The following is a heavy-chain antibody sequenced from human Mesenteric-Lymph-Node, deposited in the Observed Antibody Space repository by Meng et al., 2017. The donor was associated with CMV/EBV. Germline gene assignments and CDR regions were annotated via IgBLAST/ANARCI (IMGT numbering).Heavy chain of an antibody. CDR1: GFSFYNYA. D-gene: IGHD5-18*01. CDR2: IKTRTDGETT. CDR3: TTDLLNSYGTHYFGY. Sequence: GESLKISCAASGFSFYNYAMNWVRQAPGKGLEWVGRIKTRTDGETTDYAAPVKGRFTISRDDPKKTLYLQMNSLETDDTAVYYCTTDLLNSYGTHYFGYWGQGTLVTVSS. J-gene: IGHJ4*02. V-gene: IGHV3-15*01.